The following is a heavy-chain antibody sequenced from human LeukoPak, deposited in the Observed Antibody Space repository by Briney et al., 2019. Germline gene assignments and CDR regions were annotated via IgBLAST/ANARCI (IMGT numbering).Heavy chain of an antibody. D-gene: IGHD3-16*02. V-gene: IGHV4-59*01. CDR2: IYYSGST. Sequence: SETLSLTCTVSGGSISSYYWSWSRQPPGKGLEWIGYIYYSGSTNYNPSLKSRVTISVDTSKNQFSLKLSSVTAADTAVYYCARSFRFYYYGMDVWGQGTTVTVSS. CDR3: ARSFRFYYYGMDV. CDR1: GGSISSYY. J-gene: IGHJ6*02.